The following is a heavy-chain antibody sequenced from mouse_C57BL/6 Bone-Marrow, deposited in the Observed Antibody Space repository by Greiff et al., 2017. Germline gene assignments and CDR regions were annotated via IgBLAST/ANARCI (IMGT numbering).Heavy chain of an antibody. D-gene: IGHD2-1*01. V-gene: IGHV1-55*01. J-gene: IGHJ2*01. CDR2: IYPGSGST. CDR1: GYTFTSYW. CDR3: ARGYGNYEDY. Sequence: QVHVKQSGAELVKPGASVKMSCKASGYTFTSYWITWVKQRPGQGLEWIGDIYPGSGSTNYNEKFKSKATLTVDTSSSTAYMQLSSLTSEDSAVYYCARGYGNYEDYWGQGTTLTVSS.